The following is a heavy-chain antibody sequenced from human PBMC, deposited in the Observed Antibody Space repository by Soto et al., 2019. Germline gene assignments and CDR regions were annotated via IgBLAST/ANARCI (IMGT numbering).Heavy chain of an antibody. J-gene: IGHJ4*02. V-gene: IGHV4-34*01. CDR3: ARFEGHYDSRGLVYFDY. D-gene: IGHD3-22*01. CDR1: GGSFSGYY. CDR2: INHSGST. Sequence: SETLSLTCAVYGGSFSGYYWSWIRQPPGKGLEWIGEINHSGSTNYNPHLKSRVTISVDTSKNQFSLKLSSVTAADTAVYYCARFEGHYDSRGLVYFDYWGQGTLVTVSS.